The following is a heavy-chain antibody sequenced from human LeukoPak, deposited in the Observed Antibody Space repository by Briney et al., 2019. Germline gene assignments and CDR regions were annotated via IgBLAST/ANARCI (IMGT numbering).Heavy chain of an antibody. CDR2: ISWDGGST. V-gene: IGHV3-43*01. CDR1: GFTFDDYT. J-gene: IGHJ4*02. D-gene: IGHD3-10*01. CDR3: ARSMRFGELFIDY. Sequence: PGGSLRLSCAASGFTFDDYTMHWVRQAPGKGLEWVSLISWDGGSTYYADSVKGRFTISRDNSKNTLYLQMNSLRAEDTAVYYCARSMRFGELFIDYWGQGTLVTVSS.